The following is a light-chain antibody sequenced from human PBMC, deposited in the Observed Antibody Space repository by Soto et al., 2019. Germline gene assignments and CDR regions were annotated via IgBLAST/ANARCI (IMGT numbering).Light chain of an antibody. V-gene: IGKV3-20*01. CDR3: QQYGSSPQYT. CDR1: QSVSSSY. J-gene: IGKJ2*01. CDR2: GAS. Sequence: EIVLTQSPGTLSLSPGERATLSCRASQSVSSSYLAWYQQKPGQAPRLLIYGASSRATGIPDRFSGSGSGIDFTLTICRLEPEDFAVYYCQQYGSSPQYTFGQGTKLEIK.